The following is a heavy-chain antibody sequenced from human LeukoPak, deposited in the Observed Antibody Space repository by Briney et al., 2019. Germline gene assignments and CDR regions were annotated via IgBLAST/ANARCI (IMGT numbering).Heavy chain of an antibody. V-gene: IGHV5-51*01. CDR1: GYSFTSYW. Sequence: GESLKISCKGSGYSFTSYWIGWVRQMPGKGLEWMGIIYPGDSDTRYSPSFQGQVTISADKSISTAYLQWSSLKASDTAMYYCARRRRGCSSTSCPENAFDIWGQGTMVTVSS. CDR3: ARRRRGCSSTSCPENAFDI. D-gene: IGHD2-2*01. J-gene: IGHJ3*02. CDR2: IYPGDSDT.